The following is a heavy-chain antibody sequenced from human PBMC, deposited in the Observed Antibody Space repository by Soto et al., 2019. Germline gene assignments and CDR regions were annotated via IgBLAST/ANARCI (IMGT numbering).Heavy chain of an antibody. CDR1: GFTFSSYD. J-gene: IGHJ6*02. CDR3: ARGNYGDRYTSSYYGLDV. V-gene: IGHV3-13*01. D-gene: IGHD4-17*01. CDR2: IGTAGDT. Sequence: SGGALRLTCAAFGFTFSSYDVDLVRQATGKGLEWVSAIGTAGDTYYPGSVKGRLTISRENAKNSLERHMNSLRAGDTAVYYCARGNYGDRYTSSYYGLDVWGQGTTVTVSS.